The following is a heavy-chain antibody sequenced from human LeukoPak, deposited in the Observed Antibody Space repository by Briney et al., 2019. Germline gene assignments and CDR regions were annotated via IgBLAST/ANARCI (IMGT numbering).Heavy chain of an antibody. Sequence: GGSLRLSCAASGFTFSSYSMNWVRQAPGKGLEWVSSISSSSSYIYYADSVKGRFTISRDNSKNTLYLQMNSLRAEDTAVYYCAREILNYYGSGSRFSNDYWGQGTLVTVSS. J-gene: IGHJ4*02. V-gene: IGHV3-21*01. CDR1: GFTFSSYS. CDR3: AREILNYYGSGSRFSNDY. CDR2: ISSSSSYI. D-gene: IGHD3-10*01.